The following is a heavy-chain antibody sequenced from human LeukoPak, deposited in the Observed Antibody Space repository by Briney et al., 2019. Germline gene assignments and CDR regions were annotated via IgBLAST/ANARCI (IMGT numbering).Heavy chain of an antibody. V-gene: IGHV3-15*01. CDR3: TTEVCGGDCYSVHYYYYYMDV. CDR1: GFTFSNAW. CDR2: IKSKTDGGTT. J-gene: IGHJ6*03. D-gene: IGHD2-21*02. Sequence: GGSLRLSCAASGFTFSNAWMSWVRQAPGKGLEWVGRIKSKTDGGTTDYAAPVKGRFTISRDDSKNTLYLQMNSLKTEDTAVYYCTTEVCGGDCYSVHYYYYYMDVWGKGTTVTVSS.